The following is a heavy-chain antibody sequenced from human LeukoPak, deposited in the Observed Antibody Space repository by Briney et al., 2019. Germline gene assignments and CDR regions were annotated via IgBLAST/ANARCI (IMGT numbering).Heavy chain of an antibody. V-gene: IGHV3-48*01. D-gene: IGHD3-10*01. CDR2: ISSSSSTI. Sequence: PGGSLRLSCAASGFTFSSYEMNWVRQAPGKGLEWVSYISSSSSTIYYADSVKGRFTISRDNAKNSLYLQMNSLRAEDTAVYYCARDRMVRGVSHDYWGQGTLVTVSS. CDR1: GFTFSSYE. CDR3: ARDRMVRGVSHDY. J-gene: IGHJ4*02.